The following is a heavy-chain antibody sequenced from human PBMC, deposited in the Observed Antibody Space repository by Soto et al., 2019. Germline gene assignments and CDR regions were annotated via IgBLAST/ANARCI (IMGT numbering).Heavy chain of an antibody. V-gene: IGHV4-39*01. Sequence: SEPLSLTCTFSGGSISSSSYYLGLIRKPPGKGLEWIGSIYYSGSTYYNPSLKSRVTISVDTSKNQFSLKLSSVTAADTAVYYCATVGSGSYYNVDYYYGMDVWGQGTTVTVS. CDR1: GGSISSSSYY. J-gene: IGHJ6*02. D-gene: IGHD3-10*01. CDR3: ATVGSGSYYNVDYYYGMDV. CDR2: IYYSGST.